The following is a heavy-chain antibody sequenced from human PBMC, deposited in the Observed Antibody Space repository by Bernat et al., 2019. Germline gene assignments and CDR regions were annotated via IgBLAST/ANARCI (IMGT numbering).Heavy chain of an antibody. CDR1: EFTFSDYF. V-gene: IGHV3-11*01. D-gene: IGHD6-19*01. CDR3: ARGQSRTSGWFDY. J-gene: IGHJ4*02. Sequence: QVQLVASGGGLVKPGGSLRLSCEASEFTFSDYFMSWIRQAPGKGLEWVSYISSSGSSIYYTDSVKGRFTISRDHTKNSLFLQMTSLRTEDTAIYYCARGQSRTSGWFDYWGQGTLVTVSS. CDR2: ISSSGSSI.